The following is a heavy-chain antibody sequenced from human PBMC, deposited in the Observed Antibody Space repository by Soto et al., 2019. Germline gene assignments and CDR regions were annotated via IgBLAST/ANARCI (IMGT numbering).Heavy chain of an antibody. CDR2: INHSGST. CDR3: ARGRRSSWVGFDY. CDR1: GGSFSGYY. J-gene: IGHJ4*02. D-gene: IGHD6-13*01. V-gene: IGHV4-34*01. Sequence: SETLSLTCAVYGGSFSGYYWSWIRQPPGKGLEWIGEINHSGSTNYNPSLKSRVTISVDTSKNQFSLKLSSVTAADTAVYYCARGRRSSWVGFDYWGQGTLVTVSS.